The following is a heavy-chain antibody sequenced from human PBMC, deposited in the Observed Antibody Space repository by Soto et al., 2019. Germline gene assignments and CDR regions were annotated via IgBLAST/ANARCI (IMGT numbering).Heavy chain of an antibody. CDR1: GYSFTSYW. J-gene: IGHJ5*02. CDR3: ARHPSIAALVWFAP. V-gene: IGHV5-10-1*01. D-gene: IGHD6-6*01. CDR2: IDPSDSYT. Sequence: GESLKISCKGSGYSFTSYWISWVRQMPGKGLEWMGRIDPSDSYTNYSPSFQGHVTISADKSISTAYLQWSSLKASDTAMYYCARHPSIAALVWFAPGGQGTLVPVPS.